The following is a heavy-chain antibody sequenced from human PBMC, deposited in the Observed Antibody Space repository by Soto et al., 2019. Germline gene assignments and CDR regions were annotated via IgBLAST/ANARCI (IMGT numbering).Heavy chain of an antibody. D-gene: IGHD3-3*01. V-gene: IGHV4-4*02. CDR3: VKRSITNFGPPRRWFAP. CDR1: GGSISSSNW. J-gene: IGHJ5*02. Sequence: QVQLQESGPGLVKPSGTLSLTCAVSGGSISSSNWWSWVRQPPGKGLEWIGEIYHSGSTNYNPSLKGRVTISVDKAKNQFSLTLSSVTAADTAVYYCVKRSITNFGPPRRWFAPWGQGTLVTVSS. CDR2: IYHSGST.